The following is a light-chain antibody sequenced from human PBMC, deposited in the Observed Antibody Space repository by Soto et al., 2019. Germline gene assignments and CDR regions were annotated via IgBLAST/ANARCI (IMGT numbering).Light chain of an antibody. CDR1: KLGHKF. CDR3: QAWDSSTYVV. Sequence: SYELTQPPSVSVSPGQTVSITCSGDKLGHKFASWYQQKSGQSPVLIIYQDKRQPSGIPERFSGYNSGNTATLTISETQAMDEADYYCQAWDSSTYVVFGGGTQLTVL. CDR2: QDK. J-gene: IGLJ2*01. V-gene: IGLV3-1*01.